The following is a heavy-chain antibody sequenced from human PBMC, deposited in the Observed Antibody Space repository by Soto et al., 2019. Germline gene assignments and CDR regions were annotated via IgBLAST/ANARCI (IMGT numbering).Heavy chain of an antibody. CDR1: GYSFTSYW. V-gene: IGHV5-51*01. CDR3: ARTRLGSYGHYYYYGMDV. D-gene: IGHD5-18*01. J-gene: IGHJ6*02. CDR2: IYPGDSDT. Sequence: GESLKISCKGSGYSFTSYWIGWVRQMPGKGLEWMGIIYPGDSDTRYSPSFQGQVTISADKSISTAYLQWSSLKAPDTAMYYCARTRLGSYGHYYYYGMDVWGLGTTVTAP.